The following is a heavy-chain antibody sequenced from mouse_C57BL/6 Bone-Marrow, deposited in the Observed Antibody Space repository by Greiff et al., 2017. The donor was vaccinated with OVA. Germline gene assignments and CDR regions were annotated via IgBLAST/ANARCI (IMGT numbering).Heavy chain of an antibody. CDR2: INPYNGGT. D-gene: IGHD2-4*01. CDR3: ARWDYESFDY. CDR1: GYTFTDYY. J-gene: IGHJ2*01. Sequence: VQLQQSGPVLVKPGASVKMSCKASGYTFTDYYMNWVKQSHGKSLEWIGVINPYNGGTSYNQKFKGKATLTVDKSSSTAYMELNSLTSEDSAVYYCARWDYESFDYWGQGTTLTVSS. V-gene: IGHV1-19*01.